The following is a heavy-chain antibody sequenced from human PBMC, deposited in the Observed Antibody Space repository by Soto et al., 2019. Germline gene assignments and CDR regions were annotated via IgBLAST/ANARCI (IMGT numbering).Heavy chain of an antibody. CDR3: ARRHALGNYYDSSGTSYYFDY. J-gene: IGHJ4*02. Sequence: SETLSLTCTVSGGSISSSSYYWGWIRQPPGKGLEWIGSIYYSGSTYYNPSLKSRVTISVDTSKNQFSLKLSSVTAADTAVYYCARRHALGNYYDSSGTSYYFDYWGQGTLVTVSS. CDR1: GGSISSSSYY. D-gene: IGHD3-22*01. V-gene: IGHV4-39*01. CDR2: IYYSGST.